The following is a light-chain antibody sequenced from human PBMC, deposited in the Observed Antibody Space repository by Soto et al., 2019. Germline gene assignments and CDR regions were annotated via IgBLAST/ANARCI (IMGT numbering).Light chain of an antibody. CDR3: QQRSHWPT. Sequence: DIVLPQSPATLSLFPGDRATLSCRASQTVHTSLAWYQQKPGQAPRLLIYDASNRATGIPARFSASGSGTDFTLTISSLEPEDFAVYYCQQRSHWPTFGQGTKVEIK. CDR2: DAS. V-gene: IGKV3-11*01. CDR1: QTVHTS. J-gene: IGKJ1*01.